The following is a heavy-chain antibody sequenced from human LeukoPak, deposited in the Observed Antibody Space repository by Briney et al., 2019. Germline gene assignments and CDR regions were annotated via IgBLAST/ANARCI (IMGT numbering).Heavy chain of an antibody. CDR1: GFTFSSYW. CDR3: ARVGGSSWYGDYFDY. CDR2: IKQDGSEK. J-gene: IGHJ4*02. D-gene: IGHD6-13*01. V-gene: IGHV3-7*01. Sequence: PGGSLGLSCAASGFTFSSYWMSWVRQAPGKGLEWVANIKQDGSEKYYVDSVKGRFTISRDNAKNSLYLQMNSLRAEDTAVYYCARVGGSSWYGDYFDYWGQGTLVTVSS.